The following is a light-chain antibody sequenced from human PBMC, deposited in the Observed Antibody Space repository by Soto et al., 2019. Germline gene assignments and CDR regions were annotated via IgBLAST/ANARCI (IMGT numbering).Light chain of an antibody. Sequence: AIRMTQSPSSLSAYTGDRVTITCRASQGISSYLAWYQQKPGKAPKLLIYAASTLQSGVPSRFSGSGSGTDFTLTINSLQPEDFATYYCQQAYSFPITFGQGTRLEIK. V-gene: IGKV1-8*01. J-gene: IGKJ5*01. CDR2: AAS. CDR3: QQAYSFPIT. CDR1: QGISSY.